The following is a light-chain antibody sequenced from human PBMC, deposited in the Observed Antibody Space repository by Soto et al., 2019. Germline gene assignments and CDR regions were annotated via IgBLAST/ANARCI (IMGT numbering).Light chain of an antibody. Sequence: LTQPASVSGSPGQSITISCTGTSSDVGGYNYVSWYQQHPGKAPKLMIYEVSNRPSGVSNRFSGSKSGNTASLTISGLQAEDEADYYCSSYTSSSTLYVFGTGTKLTVL. CDR1: SSDVGGYNY. CDR2: EVS. J-gene: IGLJ1*01. CDR3: SSYTSSSTLYV. V-gene: IGLV2-14*01.